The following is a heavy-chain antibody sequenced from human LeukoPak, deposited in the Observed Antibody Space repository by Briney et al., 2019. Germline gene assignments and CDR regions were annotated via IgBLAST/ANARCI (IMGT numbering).Heavy chain of an antibody. CDR3: ARDLSFDWFPYYFDY. CDR1: SGSVSNSHYY. V-gene: IGHV4-39*06. Sequence: PSETLSLTCTVSSGSVSNSHYYWAWVRQPPGKGLEWLGSIFYSGNTHYNPSLKSPVTISIDTSKNQFPLKVSSVTAADTAIYYCARDLSFDWFPYYFDYWGQGILVTVSS. D-gene: IGHD3-9*01. J-gene: IGHJ4*02. CDR2: IFYSGNT.